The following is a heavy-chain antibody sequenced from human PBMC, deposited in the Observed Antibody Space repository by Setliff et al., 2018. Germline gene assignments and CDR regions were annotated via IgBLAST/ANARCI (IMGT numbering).Heavy chain of an antibody. CDR3: ARDKRQYNFWSGHTRDYFDY. D-gene: IGHD3-3*01. CDR2: IYYSGST. J-gene: IGHJ4*02. V-gene: IGHV4-39*07. Sequence: PSETLSLTCTVSGGSISSSSYYWGWIRQPPGKGLEWIGSIYYSGSTYYNPSLKSRVTISVDTSKNQFSLKLSSVTAADTAVYYCARDKRQYNFWSGHTRDYFDYWGQGTLVTVSS. CDR1: GGSISSSSYY.